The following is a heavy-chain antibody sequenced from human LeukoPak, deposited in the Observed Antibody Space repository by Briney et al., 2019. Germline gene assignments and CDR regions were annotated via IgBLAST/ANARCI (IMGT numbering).Heavy chain of an antibody. J-gene: IGHJ4*02. V-gene: IGHV3-48*02. CDR3: ARDGKAVAAQRYYFDY. CDR1: GXTFTSYT. CDR2: ISSGSSAI. D-gene: IGHD6-19*01. Sequence: PGGSLRLSCAASGXTFTSYTMNWVRQAPGKGLEWVSYISSGSSAIYYADSVKGRFTISRDNAKNSLCLQMNSLRDEDTAVYYCARDGKAVAAQRYYFDYWGQGTLVTVSS.